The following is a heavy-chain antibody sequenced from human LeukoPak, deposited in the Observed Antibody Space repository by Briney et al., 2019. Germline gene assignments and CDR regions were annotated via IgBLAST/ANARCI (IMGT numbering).Heavy chain of an antibody. V-gene: IGHV3-23*01. J-gene: IGHJ4*02. CDR1: GFTFSSYA. CDR3: AKDHRRVVPTPYYFDY. CDR2: ISGSGGST. Sequence: GGSLRLSCAASGFTFSSYAMSWVRQAPGKGLEWVSAISGSGGSTYYADSVKGRFTISRDNSKNTLYLQMNSLRAEDTAVYYCAKDHRRVVPTPYYFDYWGQGTLVTVSS. D-gene: IGHD2-15*01.